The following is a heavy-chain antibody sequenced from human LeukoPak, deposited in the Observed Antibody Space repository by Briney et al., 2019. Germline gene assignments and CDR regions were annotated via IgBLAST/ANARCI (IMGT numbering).Heavy chain of an antibody. J-gene: IGHJ4*02. D-gene: IGHD2-15*01. CDR3: ARVYAGYCSGGSCYSDYFDY. CDR2: INAGNGNT. V-gene: IGHV1-3*01. Sequence: ASVKVSCKDSGYTFTSYAMHWVRQAPGQRLEWMGWINAGNGNTKYSQKFQGRVTITRDTSASTAYMELSSLRSEDTAVYYCARVYAGYCSGGSCYSDYFDYWGQGTLVTVSS. CDR1: GYTFTSYA.